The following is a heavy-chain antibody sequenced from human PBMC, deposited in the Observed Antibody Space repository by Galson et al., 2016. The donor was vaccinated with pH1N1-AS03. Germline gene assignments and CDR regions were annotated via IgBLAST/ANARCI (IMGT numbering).Heavy chain of an antibody. V-gene: IGHV4-38-2*01. D-gene: IGHD3-3*01. CDR1: GYSISSGYY. CDR2: IYHTGRT. CDR3: ARFEWSDSYCDY. J-gene: IGHJ4*02. Sequence: ETLSLTCDVSGYSISSGYYWGWIRQAPGKAPEYIGNIYHTGRTYYNLSLKSRVTISRDTSKNQLSLKVRSVTAADMAVYYCARFEWSDSYCDYWGQGMFVTVSS.